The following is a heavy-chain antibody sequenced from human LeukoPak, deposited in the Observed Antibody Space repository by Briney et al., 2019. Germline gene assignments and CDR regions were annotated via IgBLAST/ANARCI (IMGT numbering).Heavy chain of an antibody. CDR3: AKDGYNYGQGYFDY. Sequence: QPGGSLRLSCAASGFTFSTYAMSWVRQAPGKGLEWVSAISGSGRRTYYADSVKGRFTISRDNSKNTLYLQMNSLRAEDTAMYYCAKDGYNYGQGYFDYWGQGTLVTVSS. V-gene: IGHV3-23*01. J-gene: IGHJ4*02. CDR1: GFTFSTYA. CDR2: ISGSGRRT. D-gene: IGHD5-18*01.